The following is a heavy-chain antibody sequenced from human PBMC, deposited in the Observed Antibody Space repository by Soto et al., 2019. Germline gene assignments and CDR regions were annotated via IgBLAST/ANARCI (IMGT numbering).Heavy chain of an antibody. J-gene: IGHJ6*02. CDR2: IYHSGST. CDR1: GYAISSGYY. Sequence: SETLSLTCAVSGYAISSGYYWGWIRQPPGKGLEWIGSIYHSGSTYYNPSIKSRVTISVDTSKNQFSLKLSSVTAADTAVYYCARENVLRFLEWLSPGDYYYGMDVWGQGTTVTVSS. CDR3: ARENVLRFLEWLSPGDYYYGMDV. D-gene: IGHD3-3*01. V-gene: IGHV4-38-2*02.